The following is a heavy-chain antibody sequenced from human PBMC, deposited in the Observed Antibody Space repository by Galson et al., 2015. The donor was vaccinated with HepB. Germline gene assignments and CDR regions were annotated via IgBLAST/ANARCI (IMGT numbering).Heavy chain of an antibody. D-gene: IGHD6-19*01. V-gene: IGHV3-30*18. CDR3: AKDPDLYSARAGTMAGFDY. J-gene: IGHJ4*02. Sequence: SLRLSCAASGFTFSNYGMHWVRQAPGKGLEWVAVIYYDGSNKYYADSVKGRFTISRDNSKNTLYLEMNSLKAEDTALYYCAKDPDLYSARAGTMAGFDYWGQGTLVTVSS. CDR1: GFTFSNYG. CDR2: IYYDGSNK.